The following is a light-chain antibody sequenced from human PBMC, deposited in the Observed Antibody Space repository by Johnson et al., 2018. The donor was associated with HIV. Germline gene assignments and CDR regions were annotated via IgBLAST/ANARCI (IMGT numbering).Light chain of an antibody. CDR1: SSNIGNNY. CDR3: GTWDSSLSADV. CDR2: ENN. Sequence: QSVLTQPPSVSAAPGQKVTISCSGSSSNIGNNYVSWYRQFPGTAPKLLIYENNKRPSGIPDRFSGSKSGTSATLGITGLQTGDEADYYCGTWDSSLSADVFGTGTKVTVL. V-gene: IGLV1-51*02. J-gene: IGLJ1*01.